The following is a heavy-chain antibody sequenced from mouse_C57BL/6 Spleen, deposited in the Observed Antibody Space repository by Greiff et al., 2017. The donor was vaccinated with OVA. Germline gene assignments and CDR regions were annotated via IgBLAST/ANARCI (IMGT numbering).Heavy chain of an antibody. V-gene: IGHV1-42*01. CDR3: ARSKVGGY. D-gene: IGHD1-1*02. J-gene: IGHJ2*01. CDR1: GYSFTGYY. Sequence: VQLQQSGPELVKPGASVKISCKASGYSFTGYYMNWVKQSPEKSLEWIGEINPSTGGTTYNQKFKAKATLTVDKSSSTAYMQLKSLTSEDSAVYYCARSKVGGYWGQGTTLTVSS. CDR2: INPSTGGT.